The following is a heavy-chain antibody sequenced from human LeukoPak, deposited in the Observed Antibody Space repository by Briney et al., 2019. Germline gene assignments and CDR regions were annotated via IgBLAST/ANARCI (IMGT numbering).Heavy chain of an antibody. V-gene: IGHV3-11*04. J-gene: IGHJ4*02. CDR2: ISSSGSTI. CDR3: ARVLQIAARTPYYFDY. CDR1: GFTFSDYY. D-gene: IGHD6-6*01. Sequence: PGGSLRLSCAASGFTFSDYYMSWIRQAPGKGLEWVSYISSSGSTIYYADSVKGRFTISRDNAKNSLYLQMNSLRAEDTAVYYCARVLQIAARTPYYFDYWGQGTLVTVSS.